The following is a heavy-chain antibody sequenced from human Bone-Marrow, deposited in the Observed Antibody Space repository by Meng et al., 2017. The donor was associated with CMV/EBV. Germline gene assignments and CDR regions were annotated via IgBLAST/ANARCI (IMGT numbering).Heavy chain of an antibody. Sequence: VRLLQSGAEVKMPGSSVKVSCKASGYTLTSYVIRWVVQAPGQGLEWMGWISAYNGNTNYAQKLQGRVTMTTDTSTSTAYMELRSLRSDDTAVYYCARGVAVAGPGDYWGQGTLVTVSS. V-gene: IGHV1-18*01. CDR2: ISAYNGNT. CDR1: GYTLTSYV. D-gene: IGHD6-19*01. J-gene: IGHJ4*02. CDR3: ARGVAVAGPGDY.